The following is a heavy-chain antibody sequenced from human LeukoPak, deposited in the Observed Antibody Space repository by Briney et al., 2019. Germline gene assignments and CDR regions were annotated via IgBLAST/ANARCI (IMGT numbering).Heavy chain of an antibody. D-gene: IGHD6-6*01. Sequence: GGSLRLSCAASGFTFSSYAMHWVRQAPGKGLEWVAVIWYDGSNKYYADSVKGRFTISRDNSKNTLYLQMNSLRAEDTAVYYCARDYKAEQLGAFDYWGQGTLVTVSS. V-gene: IGHV3-33*08. CDR2: IWYDGSNK. CDR3: ARDYKAEQLGAFDY. J-gene: IGHJ4*02. CDR1: GFTFSSYA.